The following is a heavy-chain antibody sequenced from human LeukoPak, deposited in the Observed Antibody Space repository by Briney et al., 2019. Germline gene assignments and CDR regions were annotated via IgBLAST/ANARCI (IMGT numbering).Heavy chain of an antibody. CDR3: ARVEVVPAGNYYGMDV. CDR1: GYTFTGYY. D-gene: IGHD2-2*01. V-gene: IGHV1-2*04. Sequence: ASVKVSCKASGYTFTGYYMHWVRQAPGQGLEWMGWINPNSGGTNYAQKFQGWVTMTRDTSISTAYMELSRLRSDDTAVYYCARVEVVPAGNYYGMDVWGQGTTVTVSS. CDR2: INPNSGGT. J-gene: IGHJ6*02.